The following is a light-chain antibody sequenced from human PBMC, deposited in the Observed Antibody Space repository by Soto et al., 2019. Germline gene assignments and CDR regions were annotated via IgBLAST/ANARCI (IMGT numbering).Light chain of an antibody. CDR1: QSVSSSY. CDR2: GTS. V-gene: IGKV3-20*01. J-gene: IGKJ1*01. Sequence: EIVLTQSPGTLSLSPGERATLSCRASQSVSSSYLAWYQQKPGQAPRLLIYGTSSRATAIPDRFSGSGSGTDFTLTISRLEPEDFAVYYCPQSGLSSCTSGHRSQVDIK. CDR3: PQSGLSSCT.